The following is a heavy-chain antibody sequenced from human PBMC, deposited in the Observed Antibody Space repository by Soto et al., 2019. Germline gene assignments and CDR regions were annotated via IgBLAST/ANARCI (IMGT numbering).Heavy chain of an antibody. CDR1: GFTFSSYA. D-gene: IGHD1-20*01. CDR2: ISGTGGNT. Sequence: PGGSLRLSCAASGFTFSSYAMTWFRQAPGKGLEWVSTISGTGGNTYYADSVKGRFNISRDNSKNTVYLQMNSLRAEDTAVYYCVKEVYLLDFDYWGQGTLVTVSS. J-gene: IGHJ4*02. V-gene: IGHV3-23*01. CDR3: VKEVYLLDFDY.